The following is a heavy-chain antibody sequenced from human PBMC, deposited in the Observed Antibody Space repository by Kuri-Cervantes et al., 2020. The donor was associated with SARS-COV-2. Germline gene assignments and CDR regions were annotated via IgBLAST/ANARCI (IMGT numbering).Heavy chain of an antibody. V-gene: IGHV4-4*07. CDR2: IYTSGST. D-gene: IGHD3-16*01. CDR3: ARVGDRYYYYYYMDV. CDR1: GGSISSYY. J-gene: IGHJ6*03. Sequence: SETLSLTCTVSGGSISSYYWSWIRQPAGKGLEWIGRIYTSGSTNYNPSLKSRVTMSVDTSKNQFSLKLSSVTAADTAVYYCARVGDRYYYYYYMDVWAKGPRSPSP.